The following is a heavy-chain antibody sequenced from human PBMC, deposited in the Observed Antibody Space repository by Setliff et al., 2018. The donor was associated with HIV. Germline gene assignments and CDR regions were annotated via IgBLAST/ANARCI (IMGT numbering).Heavy chain of an antibody. V-gene: IGHV4-61*08. Sequence: SETLSLTCSVSGASITRGGDFWGWIRQHPGKGLEWIGYIYYTGSTDYNPSLKSRVTISVDTSKNQLSLILSSVTATDTAVYYCARERSALLWKNWFDPWGQGTLVTVSS. J-gene: IGHJ5*02. CDR3: ARERSALLWKNWFDP. CDR2: IYYTGST. D-gene: IGHD3-10*01. CDR1: GASITRGGDF.